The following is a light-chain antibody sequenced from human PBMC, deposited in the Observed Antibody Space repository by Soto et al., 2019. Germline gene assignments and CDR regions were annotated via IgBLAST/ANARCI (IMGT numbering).Light chain of an antibody. Sequence: QPVLTQSPSASASLGASVKLTCTLSSGHSSFAIAWHQQQPEKGPRYLMKLNSDGSHSKGDGIPDRFTGSSSGAERYLTISSLQSEDEAHYYCQTWGSVIFGGGTKLTVL. CDR2: LNSDGSH. J-gene: IGLJ2*01. CDR1: SGHSSFA. V-gene: IGLV4-69*01. CDR3: QTWGSVI.